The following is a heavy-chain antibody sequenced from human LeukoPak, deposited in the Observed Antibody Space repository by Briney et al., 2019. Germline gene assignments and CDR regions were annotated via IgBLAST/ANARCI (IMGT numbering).Heavy chain of an antibody. J-gene: IGHJ4*02. CDR2: INPNSGGT. CDR3: ARAPPKPTVTNFDY. D-gene: IGHD4-17*01. CDR1: GGTFSSYA. Sequence: ASVKVSCKASGGTFSSYAISWVRQAPGQGLEWMGWINPNSGGTNYAQKFQGRVTMTRDTSISTAYMELSRLRSDDTAVYYCARAPPKPTVTNFDYWGQGTLVTVSS. V-gene: IGHV1-2*02.